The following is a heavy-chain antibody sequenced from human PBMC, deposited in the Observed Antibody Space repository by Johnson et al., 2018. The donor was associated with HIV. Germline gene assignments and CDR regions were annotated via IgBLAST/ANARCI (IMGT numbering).Heavy chain of an antibody. D-gene: IGHD5-12*01. J-gene: IGHJ3*02. CDR1: GFIVSNNY. V-gene: IGHV3-53*01. CDR3: AREGVVATITDALDI. CDR2: IYSGGST. Sequence: MLLVESGGGLIQPGGSLRLSCAASGFIVSNNYMSWVRQTPGKGLEWVSVIYSGGSTYYADSVKGRFTISRDNSKNKLYLQMNSLRAEDTAVYYCAREGVVATITDALDIWGQGTMVTVSS.